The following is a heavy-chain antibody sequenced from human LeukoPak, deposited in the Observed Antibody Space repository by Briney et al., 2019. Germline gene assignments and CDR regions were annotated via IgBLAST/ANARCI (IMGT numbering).Heavy chain of an antibody. CDR2: INHSGST. V-gene: IGHV4-34*01. Sequence: SETLSLTCTVSGGSISSYYWSWIRQPPGKGLEWIGEINHSGSTNYNPSLKSRVTISVDTSKNQFSLKLSSVTAADTAVYYCARGSNYYGSGSYSNWFDPWGQGTLVTVSS. CDR1: GGSISSYY. D-gene: IGHD3-10*01. J-gene: IGHJ5*02. CDR3: ARGSNYYGSGSYSNWFDP.